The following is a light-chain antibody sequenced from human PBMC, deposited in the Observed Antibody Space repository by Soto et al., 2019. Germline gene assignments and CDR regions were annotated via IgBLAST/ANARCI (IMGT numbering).Light chain of an antibody. CDR3: QQSYSTPYT. Sequence: DIQMTQSPSSLSASVGDRITITRRASQSISSYLNWYQQRPGKAPNLLIYAASSLRSGVPSRFSGRGSGTEFTLTISSLTPEDVATYYCQQSYSTPYTFGQGTKLEIE. CDR2: AAS. CDR1: QSISSY. J-gene: IGKJ2*01. V-gene: IGKV1-39*01.